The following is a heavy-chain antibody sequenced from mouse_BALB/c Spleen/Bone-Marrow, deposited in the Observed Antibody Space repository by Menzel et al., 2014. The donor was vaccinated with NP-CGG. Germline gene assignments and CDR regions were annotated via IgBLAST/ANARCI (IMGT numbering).Heavy chain of an antibody. J-gene: IGHJ2*01. CDR3: ASYVYGYYFDY. CDR2: IDPANDNT. D-gene: IGHD2-2*01. CDR1: GFNIKDTY. Sequence: EVMLVESGAELVKPGASVKLSCTASGFNIKDTYIHWVKQRPEQGLEWIGRIDPANDNTKYDPKFQGKATITADTSSSTAYLQRSSLTSEDTAVYYCASYVYGYYFDYWGQGTTLTVSS. V-gene: IGHV14-3*02.